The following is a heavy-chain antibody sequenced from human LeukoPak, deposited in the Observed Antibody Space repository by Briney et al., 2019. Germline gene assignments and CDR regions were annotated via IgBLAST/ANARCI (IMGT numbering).Heavy chain of an antibody. CDR1: GYTFTGYY. J-gene: IGHJ4*02. V-gene: IGHV1-2*02. D-gene: IGHD1-26*01. CDR3: ARDLVGATGLPGY. CDR2: INPNSGGT. Sequence: ASVKVSCKASGYTFTGYYMHRVRQAPGQGLEWMGWINPNSGGTNYAQKFQGRVTLTRDTSISTAYMELSRLSSDDTAVYYCARDLVGATGLPGYWGQGTLVTVSS.